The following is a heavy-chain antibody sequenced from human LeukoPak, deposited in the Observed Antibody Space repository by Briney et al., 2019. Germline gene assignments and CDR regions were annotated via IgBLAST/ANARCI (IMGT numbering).Heavy chain of an antibody. CDR1: GYSFTSYW. J-gene: IGHJ4*02. V-gene: IGHV5-51*01. D-gene: IGHD7-27*01. CDR2: IYPGDSNP. CDR3: ARKSTPETGVNCFDY. Sequence: GESLKISCMGSGYSFTSYWMGWVRQMPGKGLEGMGVIYPGDSNPKYSPSYQGQVTISADKTISTAYLQWTSMKDSDTAMYYCARKSTPETGVNCFDYWGQGTLVTVSS.